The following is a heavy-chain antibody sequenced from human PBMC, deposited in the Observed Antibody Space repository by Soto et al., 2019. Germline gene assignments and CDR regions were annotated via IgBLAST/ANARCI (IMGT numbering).Heavy chain of an antibody. D-gene: IGHD6-19*01. CDR3: ARHSYSSGRWHEY. CDR2: IYYSGNT. Sequence: PSETLSLTCTVSGGSISTSRYYWGCIRQPPGKGLEWIGSIYYSGNTYNNPSLKSRVTISVDTSKNQFSLKLSSVTAADTAVYYCARHSYSSGRWHEYWGNGNLVNVS. CDR1: GGSISTSRYY. V-gene: IGHV4-39*01. J-gene: IGHJ4*01.